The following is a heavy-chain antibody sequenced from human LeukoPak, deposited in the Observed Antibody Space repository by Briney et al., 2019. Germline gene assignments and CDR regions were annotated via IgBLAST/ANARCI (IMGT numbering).Heavy chain of an antibody. Sequence: SETLSLTCTVSGGSISSSSYYWGWIRQPPGKGLEWIGEINHRGSTNYNPSLKSRVTISVDTSKNQFSLKLSSVTAADTAVYYCARDGGSYHNPPWGQGTLVTVSS. J-gene: IGHJ5*02. CDR2: INHRGST. D-gene: IGHD1-26*01. CDR3: ARDGGSYHNPP. CDR1: GGSISSSSYY. V-gene: IGHV4-39*07.